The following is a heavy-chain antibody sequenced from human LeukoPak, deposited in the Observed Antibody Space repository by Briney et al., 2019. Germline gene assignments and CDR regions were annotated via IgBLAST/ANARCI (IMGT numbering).Heavy chain of an antibody. CDR2: THDRGPT. Sequence: SETLSLTCTVSGGSISDYYRNWIRQAPGKGLEWIVKTHDRGPTNHNPSLQRRVTASFDKSKNQVSLTLTSVTAADTAVYYCATTLPGRVTPRYWYFDLWGRGTPVTVSS. CDR3: ATTLPGRVTPRYWYFDL. D-gene: IGHD1-26*01. CDR1: GGSISDYY. J-gene: IGHJ2*01. V-gene: IGHV4-4*08.